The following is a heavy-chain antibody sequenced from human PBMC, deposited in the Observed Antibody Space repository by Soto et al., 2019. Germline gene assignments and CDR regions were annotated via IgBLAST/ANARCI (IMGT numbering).Heavy chain of an antibody. Sequence: SETLSLTCAVSGGSINSGGFSWSWIRQPPGKGLEWIGYIYQSGSTYYNPSLKSRVTLSVDTSNNRFSLKMNSVTAADTAVYFCAREIVTAGGNNYFDPWGPGTLVTVSS. V-gene: IGHV4-30-2*01. CDR3: AREIVTAGGNNYFDP. CDR1: GGSINSGGFS. J-gene: IGHJ5*02. CDR2: IYQSGST. D-gene: IGHD2-21*02.